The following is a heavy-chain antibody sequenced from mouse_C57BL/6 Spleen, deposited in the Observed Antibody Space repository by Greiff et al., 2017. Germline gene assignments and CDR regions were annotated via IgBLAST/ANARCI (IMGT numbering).Heavy chain of an antibody. D-gene: IGHD2-3*01. V-gene: IGHV1-53*01. Sequence: QVQLQQPGTELVKPGASVKLSCKASGYTFTSYWMHWVKQRPGQGLEWIGNINPSNGGTNYNETFKSKATLTVDKSSSTAYMQLSSLTSEDSAVYYGATPIYDGYYFDYWGQGTTLTVSS. CDR1: GYTFTSYW. CDR3: ATPIYDGYYFDY. J-gene: IGHJ2*01. CDR2: INPSNGGT.